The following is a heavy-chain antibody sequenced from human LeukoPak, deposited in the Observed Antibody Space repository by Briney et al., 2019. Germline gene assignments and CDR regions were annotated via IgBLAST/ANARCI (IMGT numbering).Heavy chain of an antibody. CDR1: GGTFSSYG. Sequence: ASVKVSCKASGGTFSSYGISWVRQAPGQGLEWMGWISAYNGNTNYAQKLQGRVTMTTDTSTSTAYMELRSLRSDDTAVYYCAREGDDYGDSPLDYWGQGTLVTVSS. CDR2: ISAYNGNT. CDR3: AREGDDYGDSPLDY. D-gene: IGHD4-17*01. J-gene: IGHJ4*02. V-gene: IGHV1-18*01.